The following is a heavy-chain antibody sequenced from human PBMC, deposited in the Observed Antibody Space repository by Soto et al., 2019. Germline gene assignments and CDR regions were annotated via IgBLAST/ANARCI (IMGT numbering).Heavy chain of an antibody. V-gene: IGHV3-23*01. CDR2: ISGSGGST. D-gene: IGHD3-3*01. CDR1: GFTFSSYA. Sequence: GGSLRLSCAASGFTFSSYAMSWVRQAPGKGLEWVSAISGSGGSTYYADSVKGRFTISRDNSKNTLYLQMNSLRAEDTAVYYCAKDLRITIFGVAPEYFQHWGQGPLVTVSS. J-gene: IGHJ1*01. CDR3: AKDLRITIFGVAPEYFQH.